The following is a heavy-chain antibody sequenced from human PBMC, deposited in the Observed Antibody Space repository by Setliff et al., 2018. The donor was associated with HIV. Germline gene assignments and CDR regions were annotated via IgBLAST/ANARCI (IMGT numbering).Heavy chain of an antibody. CDR3: ARVKPHLRRSGSYWIVDY. CDR1: GFIFSDYY. D-gene: IGHD1-26*01. CDR2: ISSSYI. Sequence: GGSLRLSCAASGFIFSDYYMNWIRQAPGKGLEWVSYISSSYIYYADSVKGRFTISRDNAKNSLYLQMNSLRAEDTAVYHCARVKPHLRRSGSYWIVDYWGQGTLVTVSS. J-gene: IGHJ4*02. V-gene: IGHV3-11*06.